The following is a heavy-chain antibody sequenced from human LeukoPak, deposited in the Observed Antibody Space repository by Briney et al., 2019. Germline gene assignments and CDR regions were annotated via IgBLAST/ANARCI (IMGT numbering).Heavy chain of an antibody. CDR1: GFPFNAYW. CDR3: ARSLPYGTTWYGRSDF. Sequence: GGSLRLSCAASGFPFNAYWMTWVRQAPGKGLEWVANIRQDGDTKYYVDSVKGRFTITRDNAMNSLYLQMNSLRAEDTAIYYCARSLPYGTTWYGRSDFWGQGALVTVSS. V-gene: IGHV3-7*03. CDR2: IRQDGDTK. J-gene: IGHJ4*02. D-gene: IGHD6-13*01.